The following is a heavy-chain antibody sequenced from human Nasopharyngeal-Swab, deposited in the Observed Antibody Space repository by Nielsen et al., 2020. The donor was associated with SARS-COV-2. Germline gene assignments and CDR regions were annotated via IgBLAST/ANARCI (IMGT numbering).Heavy chain of an antibody. D-gene: IGHD6-13*01. Sequence: SETLSLTCTVSGGSISSSTYYWAWIRPPPGQGLEWLGSIYYGGSTYYNPSLKSLVTISIDTSKNHFSLKLSSVTAADTAVYYCATLSSSWYEYYCDYWGQGTLVTVAS. CDR2: IYYGGST. V-gene: IGHV4-39*01. J-gene: IGHJ4*02. CDR1: GGSISSSTYY. CDR3: ATLSSSWYEYYCDY.